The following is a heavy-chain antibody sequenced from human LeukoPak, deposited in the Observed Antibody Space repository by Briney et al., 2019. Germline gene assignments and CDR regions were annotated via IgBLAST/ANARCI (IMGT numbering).Heavy chain of an antibody. V-gene: IGHV1-18*01. CDR2: ISAYNGNT. CDR1: GYTVTSYG. D-gene: IGHD1-26*01. CDR3: ARDSRRPNIVYFDY. Sequence: GASVKVSCKASGYTVTSYGISWVRQAPRQGLEWMGWISAYNGNTNYAQKLQGRVTMPTDPSTSTAYVELRGVSYDDTAVYYCARDSRRPNIVYFDYWGQGTLVTVSS. J-gene: IGHJ4*02.